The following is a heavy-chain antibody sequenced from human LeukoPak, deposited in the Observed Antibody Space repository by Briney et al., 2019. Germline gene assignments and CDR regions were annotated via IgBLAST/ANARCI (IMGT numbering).Heavy chain of an antibody. J-gene: IGHJ5*02. V-gene: IGHV1-18*03. CDR1: GYTFNKYG. D-gene: IGHD2/OR15-2a*01. CDR2: ISCYNGDT. CDR3: ATDPSNTRRWKTWFDT. Sequence: ASVKVSCKASGYTFNKYGISWVRQAPGQGLEWMGWISCYNGDTNYAQRLQGRVTLSTDTPTTTVYMELRSLRSDDMAVYYCATDPSNTRRWKTWFDTWGQGTPVTVSS.